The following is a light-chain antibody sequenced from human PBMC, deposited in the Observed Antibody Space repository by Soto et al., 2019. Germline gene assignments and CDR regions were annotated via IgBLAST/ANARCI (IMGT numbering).Light chain of an antibody. CDR3: AAWDDSLNGVV. CDR2: SNN. CDR1: SSNIGSNS. V-gene: IGLV1-44*01. J-gene: IGLJ2*01. Sequence: QSVLTQPPSASGTRGQRVTISCSGSSSNIGSNSVNWYQQLPGTAPKPLIYSNNQRPSGVPDRFSGSKSGTSASLAISGLQSEDEADYYCAAWDDSLNGVVFGGGTKLTVL.